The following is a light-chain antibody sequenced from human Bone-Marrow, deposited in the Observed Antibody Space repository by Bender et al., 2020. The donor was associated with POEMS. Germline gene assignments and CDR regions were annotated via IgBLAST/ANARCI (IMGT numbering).Light chain of an antibody. CDR2: NSD. CDR1: SSDVGGHNY. J-gene: IGLJ2*01. V-gene: IGLV2-14*03. Sequence: QSALTQPASVSGSPGQSITISCTGSSSDVGGHNYVSWYQQHPGTAPKLIIYNSDQRPSGVPDRFSGSMSGTSASLAISGLHSEDEADYYCVAWDDTLNGWVFGGGTKLTVL. CDR3: VAWDDTLNGWV.